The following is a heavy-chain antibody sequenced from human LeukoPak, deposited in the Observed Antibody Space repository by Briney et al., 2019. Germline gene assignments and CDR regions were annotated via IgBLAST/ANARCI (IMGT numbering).Heavy chain of an antibody. J-gene: IGHJ4*02. CDR3: ARDKIKGY. CDR1: GFTFSSYG. V-gene: IGHV3-30*03. Sequence: QPGRSLRLSCAASGFTFSSYGMHWVRQAPGKGLEWVAVISYDGSNKYYADSVKGRFTISRDNSKNTLYLQMNSLRAEDTAVYYCARDKIKGYWGQGTLVTVSS. CDR2: ISYDGSNK.